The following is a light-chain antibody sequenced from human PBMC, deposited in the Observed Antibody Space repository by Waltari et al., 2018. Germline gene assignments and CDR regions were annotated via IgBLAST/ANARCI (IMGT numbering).Light chain of an antibody. CDR2: RNN. Sequence: QSVLTPPPSVSGAPGQRVTISCTGSSSNIGAGYDVHWYHQLPGTAPKLLIYRNNNRPSGVPDRFSGSKSGTSASLAITGLQAEDEADYYCQSYDSSLSGFWVFGGGTKLTVL. J-gene: IGLJ3*02. CDR3: QSYDSSLSGFWV. CDR1: SSNIGAGYD. V-gene: IGLV1-40*01.